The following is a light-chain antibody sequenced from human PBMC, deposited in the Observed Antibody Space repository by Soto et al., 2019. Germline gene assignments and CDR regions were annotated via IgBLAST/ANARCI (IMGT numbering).Light chain of an antibody. J-gene: IGKJ1*01. CDR3: QQYNDWPRT. CDR1: QSINSN. V-gene: IGKV3-15*01. Sequence: EIVMTQSPATLSVSPGERATLSCRASQSINSNLAWYQQKPGQPPRLLIYGASTRATGIPARFSGSGSGTEFTLTFSSLQSEDFAIYYCQQYNDWPRTFGQGTKVDIK. CDR2: GAS.